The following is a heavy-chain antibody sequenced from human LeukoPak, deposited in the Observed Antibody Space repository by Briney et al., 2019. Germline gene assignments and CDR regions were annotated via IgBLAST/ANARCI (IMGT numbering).Heavy chain of an antibody. Sequence: GGSLRLSCAASGFTFINYAMTWVRQAPGKGLEWVSTVLGSGDSTFYADSVKGRFTISRDNSKNTLYLQMNSLRAEDTAVYYCAKDSAMIVVVMPLGYFDYWGQGTLVTVSS. J-gene: IGHJ4*02. CDR3: AKDSAMIVVVMPLGYFDY. V-gene: IGHV3-23*01. D-gene: IGHD3-22*01. CDR1: GFTFINYA. CDR2: VLGSGDST.